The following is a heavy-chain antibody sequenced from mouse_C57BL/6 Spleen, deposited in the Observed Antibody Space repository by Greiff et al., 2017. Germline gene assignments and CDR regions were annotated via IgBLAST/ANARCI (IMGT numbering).Heavy chain of an antibody. CDR2: IYPGSGNT. J-gene: IGHJ3*01. CDR1: GYTFTDYY. CDR3: ARNDGYYFAWFAY. D-gene: IGHD2-3*01. V-gene: IGHV1-76*01. Sequence: VQLQQSGAELARPGASVKLSCKASGYTFTDYYINWVKQRPGQGLEWIARIYPGSGNTYSNEKFKGKATLTAEKSSSTAYMQLSSLTSEDSAVYFCARNDGYYFAWFAYWGQGTLVTVSA.